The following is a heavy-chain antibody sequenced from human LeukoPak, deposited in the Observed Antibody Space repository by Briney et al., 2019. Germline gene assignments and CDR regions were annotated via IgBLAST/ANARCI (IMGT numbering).Heavy chain of an antibody. V-gene: IGHV3-30*18. D-gene: IGHD3-10*01. Sequence: GGSLRLSCAASGFIFSTNGMHWVRQAPAKGLEWVAVISYDGSNKYYADSVKGRFTISRDNSKNSLYLQMNSLRVEDTAVYYCAKDFGELLYGDAFDIWGQGTMVAVSS. CDR1: GFIFSTNG. CDR2: ISYDGSNK. CDR3: AKDFGELLYGDAFDI. J-gene: IGHJ3*02.